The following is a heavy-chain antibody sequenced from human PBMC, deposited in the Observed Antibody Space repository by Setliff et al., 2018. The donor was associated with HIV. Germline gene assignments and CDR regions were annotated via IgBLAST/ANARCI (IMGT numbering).Heavy chain of an antibody. CDR3: ARSSVGIGVVFNNYYYIDV. D-gene: IGHD3-3*01. J-gene: IGHJ6*03. Sequence: PGESLKISCKGSGYSFTSYWIGWVRQMPGKGLEWMGVIFPGDSDARYSPSFQGPVTISVDESISTAYLQWSSLKASDTAMYYCARSSVGIGVVFNNYYYIDVWGKGTTVTVSS. CDR1: GYSFTSYW. V-gene: IGHV5-51*01. CDR2: IFPGDSDA.